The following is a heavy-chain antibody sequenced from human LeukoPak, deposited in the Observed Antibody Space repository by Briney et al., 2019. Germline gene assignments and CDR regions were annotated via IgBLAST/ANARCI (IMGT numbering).Heavy chain of an antibody. D-gene: IGHD6-13*01. CDR3: ARLVSSSWVGY. CDR2: KYYSGDT. Sequence: SETLSLTCTVSGGSINSSDHYWAWIRQPPGKGLEWIGSKYYSGDTYYSPSLKSRVTISVDTSRNKFALKLNSVTAADTAVYYCARLVSSSWVGYWGQGTLVTVSS. CDR1: GGSINSSDHY. V-gene: IGHV4-39*01. J-gene: IGHJ4*02.